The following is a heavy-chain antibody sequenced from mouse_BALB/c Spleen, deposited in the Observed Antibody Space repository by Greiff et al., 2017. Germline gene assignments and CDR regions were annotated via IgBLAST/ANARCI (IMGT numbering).Heavy chain of an antibody. Sequence: VQLQQSGPELVKPGASVKMSYKASGYTFTSYVMQWVKQKPGQGLEWIGYINPYNDGTKYNEKFKGKATLTSDKSSSTAYMELSSLTSEDSAVYYCARSGNYDRYYFDYWGQGTTLTVSS. J-gene: IGHJ2*01. CDR3: ARSGNYDRYYFDY. V-gene: IGHV1-14*01. CDR2: INPYNDGT. CDR1: GYTFTSYV. D-gene: IGHD2-4*01.